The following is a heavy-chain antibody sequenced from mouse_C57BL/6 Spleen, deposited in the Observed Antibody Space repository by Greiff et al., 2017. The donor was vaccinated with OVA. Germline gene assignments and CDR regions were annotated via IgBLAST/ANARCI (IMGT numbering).Heavy chain of an antibody. D-gene: IGHD1-1*01. J-gene: IGHJ2*01. Sequence: EVQLQESGPELVKPGASVKMSCKASGYTFTDYNMHWVKQSHGKSLEWIGYINPNNGGTSYNQKFKGKATLTVTKSSSTAYMELRRLTSEFSAVYFCARSQSPITTVVAPDYWGQGTTLTVSS. CDR2: INPNNGGT. CDR3: ARSQSPITTVVAPDY. V-gene: IGHV1-22*01. CDR1: GYTFTDYN.